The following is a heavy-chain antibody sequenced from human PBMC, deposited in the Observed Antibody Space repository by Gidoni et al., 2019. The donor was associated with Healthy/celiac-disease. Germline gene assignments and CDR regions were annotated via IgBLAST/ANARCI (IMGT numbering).Heavy chain of an antibody. V-gene: IGHV3-43*01. CDR1: GFTFDAYT. Sequence: EVQLVESGGVVVQPGGSLRLSCAASGFTFDAYTMHWVRQAPGKGLEWVSLISWDGGSTYYADSVKGRFTISRDNSKNSLYLQMNSLRTEDTALYYCAKDQYGYCSSTSCQGGFDYWGQGTLVTVSS. J-gene: IGHJ4*02. CDR3: AKDQYGYCSSTSCQGGFDY. CDR2: ISWDGGST. D-gene: IGHD2-2*01.